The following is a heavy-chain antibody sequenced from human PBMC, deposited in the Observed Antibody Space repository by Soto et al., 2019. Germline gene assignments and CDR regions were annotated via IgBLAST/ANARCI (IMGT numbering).Heavy chain of an antibody. V-gene: IGHV5-51*01. CDR2: IHPGDSDV. CDR3: ARHVGGRDYYYGIDV. Sequence: RASLKISCKASGYTLINYWIAWVRQMPGKGLEWMGIIHPGDSDVRYSPSFQGLVTFSADKSINTAYAQWSSLKASDTALYYCARHVGGRDYYYGIDVWGQGTTVTVSS. CDR1: GYTLINYW. J-gene: IGHJ6*02.